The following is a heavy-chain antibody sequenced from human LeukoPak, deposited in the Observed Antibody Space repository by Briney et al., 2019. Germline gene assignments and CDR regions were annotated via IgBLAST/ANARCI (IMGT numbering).Heavy chain of an antibody. CDR1: GYTFTSYG. CDR2: ISAYNGNT. V-gene: IGHV1-18*01. J-gene: IGHJ5*02. CDR3: ARVVSITGIWTDYNWFDP. Sequence: ASVTVSCMASGYTFTSYGISWVRQAPGQGLAWMGWISAYNGNTNYAQKLQGRVTMTTDTSTSTAYMELRSLRSDDTAVYYCARVVSITGIWTDYNWFDPWGQGTLVTVSS. D-gene: IGHD1-20*01.